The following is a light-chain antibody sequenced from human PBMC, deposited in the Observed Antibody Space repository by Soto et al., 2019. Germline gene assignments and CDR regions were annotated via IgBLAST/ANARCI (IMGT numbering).Light chain of an antibody. Sequence: SYELTQPPSVSVAPGQTARITCGGNNIRSKSVHWYQQKPGQAPVLVVYDDADRPSGIPERFSGSNSGNTATLTISRVEAGDEADYYCQVWDSTSDHVVFGGGTMLTVL. CDR2: DDA. J-gene: IGLJ2*01. V-gene: IGLV3-21*02. CDR3: QVWDSTSDHVV. CDR1: NIRSKS.